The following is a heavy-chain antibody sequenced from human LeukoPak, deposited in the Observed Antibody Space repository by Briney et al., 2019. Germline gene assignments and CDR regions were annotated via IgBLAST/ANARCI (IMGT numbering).Heavy chain of an antibody. CDR3: ARKYYDSSGYYSHFDY. CDR1: GYTFTSYA. J-gene: IGHJ4*02. Sequence: ASVKVSCKASGYTFTSYAMHWVRQAPGQRLEWMGWINAGNGNTKYSQKFQGRVTITRDTSASTAYMELSSLRSEDTAVYYCARKYYDSSGYYSHFDYWGQGTLVTVSS. V-gene: IGHV1-3*01. CDR2: INAGNGNT. D-gene: IGHD3-22*01.